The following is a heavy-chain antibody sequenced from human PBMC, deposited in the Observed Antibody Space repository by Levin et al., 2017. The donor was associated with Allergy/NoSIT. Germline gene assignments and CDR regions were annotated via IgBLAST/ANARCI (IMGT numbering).Heavy chain of an antibody. CDR3: AKDRGSHDYGDYVDY. D-gene: IGHD4-17*01. Sequence: HPGGSLRLSCAASGFTFDDYTMHWVRQAPGKGLEWVSLISWDGGSTYYADSVKGRFTISRDNSKNSLYLQMNSLRTEDTALYYCAKDRGSHDYGDYVDYWGQGTLVTVSS. V-gene: IGHV3-43*01. J-gene: IGHJ4*02. CDR1: GFTFDDYT. CDR2: ISWDGGST.